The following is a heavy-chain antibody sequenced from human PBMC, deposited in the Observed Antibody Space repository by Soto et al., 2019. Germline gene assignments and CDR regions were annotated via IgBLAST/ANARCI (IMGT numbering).Heavy chain of an antibody. Sequence: QVQLVESGGGVVQPGRSLRLSCTASGFTFSTYAMQWVRQAPGKGLEWVAVVSFEGDTQFYADSVKGRFTISRDNSKNSLYLQMSSLTTEDAAIYYCARENYYGGHVIGSLDLWGRGTLVSVSS. D-gene: IGHD3-22*01. CDR2: VSFEGDTQ. CDR1: GFTFSTYA. V-gene: IGHV3-30-3*01. J-gene: IGHJ2*01. CDR3: ARENYYGGHVIGSLDL.